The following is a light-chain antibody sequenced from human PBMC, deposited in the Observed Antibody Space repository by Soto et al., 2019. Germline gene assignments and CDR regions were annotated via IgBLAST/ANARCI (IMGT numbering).Light chain of an antibody. CDR3: HQYNSYST. CDR1: QYIDIH. J-gene: IGKJ3*01. V-gene: IGKV1-5*01. Sequence: DIQMTQSPSILSASVGDRVTITCRASQYIDIHLAWYQQNPGKAPKLLIYYVSTLYSGVLSRFSGSGSGIEFTLTISSLQAYDFATYYCHQYNSYSTFGPGTKAEIK. CDR2: YVS.